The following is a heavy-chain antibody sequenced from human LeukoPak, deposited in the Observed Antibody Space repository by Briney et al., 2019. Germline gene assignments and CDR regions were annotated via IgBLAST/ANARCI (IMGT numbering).Heavy chain of an antibody. CDR1: GGTFSSYA. V-gene: IGHV1-69*13. Sequence: SVKVSCKASGGTFSSYAISWVRQAPGQGLERMGGIIPIFGTANYAQKFQGRVTITADESTSTAYMELSSLRSEDTAVYYCARAYGWRRDYFDYWGRGTLVTVSS. D-gene: IGHD3-10*01. CDR3: ARAYGWRRDYFDY. J-gene: IGHJ4*02. CDR2: IIPIFGTA.